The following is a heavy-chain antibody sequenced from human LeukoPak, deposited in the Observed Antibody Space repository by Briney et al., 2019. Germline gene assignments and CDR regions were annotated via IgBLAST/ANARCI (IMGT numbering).Heavy chain of an antibody. CDR3: AREAYSSGCDH. CDR2: ISVNNGQA. D-gene: IGHD6-19*01. V-gene: IGHV1-18*01. Sequence: ASVKVSCKASGYTFTSYGISWVRQALGQGLEWMGWISVNNGQANYAQKFQGRVKMTTDTSTSTAYMEVTSLRSDDTAVYYCAREAYSSGCDHWGQGTLVTVSS. CDR1: GYTFTSYG. J-gene: IGHJ5*02.